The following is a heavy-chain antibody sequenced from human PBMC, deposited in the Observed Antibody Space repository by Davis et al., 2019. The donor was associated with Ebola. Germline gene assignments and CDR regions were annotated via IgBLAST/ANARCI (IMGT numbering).Heavy chain of an antibody. J-gene: IGHJ5*02. CDR1: GYTFTGYY. V-gene: IGHV1-2*02. Sequence: ASVKVSCKASGYTFTGYYLHWVRQAPGQGLEWMGWFNPNSGGATYAQKFQGRVTMTRDTFTSTVYMELSSLRSDDTAVYYCAKSIPRYCSSTSCYASYNWFDPWGQGTLVTVSS. CDR2: FNPNSGGA. CDR3: AKSIPRYCSSTSCYASYNWFDP. D-gene: IGHD2-2*01.